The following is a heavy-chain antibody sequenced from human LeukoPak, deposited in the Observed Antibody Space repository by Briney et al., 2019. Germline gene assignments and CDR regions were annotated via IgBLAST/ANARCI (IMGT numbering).Heavy chain of an antibody. D-gene: IGHD6-13*01. CDR2: IYYSGST. Sequence: SQTLSLTCTVSGCSISSGGYYWSWIRQHPGKGLEWIGYIYYSGSTNYNPSLKSRVTISVDTSKNQFSLKLSSVTAADTAVYYCAREEAAGTLLFDPWGQGTLVTVSS. J-gene: IGHJ5*02. V-gene: IGHV4-61*08. CDR3: AREEAAGTLLFDP. CDR1: GCSISSGGYY.